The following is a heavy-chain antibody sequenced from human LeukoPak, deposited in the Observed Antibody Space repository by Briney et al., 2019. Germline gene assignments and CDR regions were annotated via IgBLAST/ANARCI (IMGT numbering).Heavy chain of an antibody. J-gene: IGHJ4*02. CDR3: ARDARGSGTYTFDY. CDR1: GLTVSTDS. CDR2: IYSSGST. D-gene: IGHD3-10*01. Sequence: GGSLRLSCAASGLTVSTDSMSWVRQAPWPGLQWVSVIYSSGSTYYADSVKGRFTISRDNSKNTIYLQMNSLRVEDTAVYYCARDARGSGTYTFDYWGQGTLVTVSS. V-gene: IGHV3-66*01.